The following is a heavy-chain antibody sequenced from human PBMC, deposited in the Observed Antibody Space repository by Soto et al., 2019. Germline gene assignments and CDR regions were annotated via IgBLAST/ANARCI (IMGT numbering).Heavy chain of an antibody. CDR3: ARFVRSCSGTTCYTRADV. D-gene: IGHD2-2*02. V-gene: IGHV4-61*01. CDR1: GGYVSSDTHY. J-gene: IGHJ6*02. Sequence: SETLSLTSTASGGYVSSDTHYWSWIRQPPGKRLEWIGFIYSSGSTNYNPSLKSRVTMSVDTSKNQFSLKLRSVIVADTAVYHCARFVRSCSGTTCYTRADVWGQGTTVTVSS. CDR2: IYSSGST.